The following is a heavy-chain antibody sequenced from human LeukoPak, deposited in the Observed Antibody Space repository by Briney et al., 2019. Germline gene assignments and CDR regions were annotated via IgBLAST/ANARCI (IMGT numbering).Heavy chain of an antibody. Sequence: SETLSLTCAVSGGSISSGGYSWSWIRQPPGKGLEWIGYIYLSGSAYYNPSLKSRVTISVDRSKSQFSLKLSSVTAADTAVYYCARSLKGWFDPWGQGTLVTVSS. J-gene: IGHJ5*02. V-gene: IGHV4-30-2*01. CDR3: ARSLKGWFDP. CDR2: IYLSGSA. D-gene: IGHD4/OR15-4a*01. CDR1: GGSISSGGYS.